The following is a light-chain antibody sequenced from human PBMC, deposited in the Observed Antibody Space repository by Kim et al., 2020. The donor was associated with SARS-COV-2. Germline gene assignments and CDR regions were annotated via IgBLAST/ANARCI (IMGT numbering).Light chain of an antibody. CDR2: NDT. CDR3: QAWDNNNGV. V-gene: IGLV3-1*01. J-gene: IGLJ3*02. Sequence: PGQTARITCSGDRLGDKYASWYKQKPGQSPVLVIYNDTRRTSGIPERFSGFNSGNTATLTIRGTQAIEEADYYCQAWDNNNGVFGGGTKLAVL. CDR1: RLGDKY.